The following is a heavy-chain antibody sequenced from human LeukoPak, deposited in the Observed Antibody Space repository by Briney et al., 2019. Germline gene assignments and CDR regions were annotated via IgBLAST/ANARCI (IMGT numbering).Heavy chain of an antibody. J-gene: IGHJ4*02. CDR3: ARDKRNSNGWYATFDY. Sequence: GGSLRLSCAASGSTFTNYAMHWVRQAPGKGLEFVAAINSDGDGTYYGNSVKGRFTISRDTSKNTLFLQMDSLRPDDTSVYYCARDKRNSNGWYATFDYWGQGTLVTVSS. CDR2: INSDGDGT. CDR1: GSTFTNYA. D-gene: IGHD6-19*01. V-gene: IGHV3-64*01.